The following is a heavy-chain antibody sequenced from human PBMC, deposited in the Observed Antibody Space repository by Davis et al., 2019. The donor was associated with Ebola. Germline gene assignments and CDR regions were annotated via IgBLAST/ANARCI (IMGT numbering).Heavy chain of an antibody. Sequence: ASVKVSCKASGYTFISYGISWVRQAPGQGLEWMGWISAYNGNTNYAQKLQGRVTMTTDTSTSTAYMELSSLRSEDTAVYYCARVRGIYGDYDYFDYWGQGTLVTVSS. V-gene: IGHV1-18*01. CDR1: GYTFISYG. CDR2: ISAYNGNT. D-gene: IGHD4-17*01. CDR3: ARVRGIYGDYDYFDY. J-gene: IGHJ4*02.